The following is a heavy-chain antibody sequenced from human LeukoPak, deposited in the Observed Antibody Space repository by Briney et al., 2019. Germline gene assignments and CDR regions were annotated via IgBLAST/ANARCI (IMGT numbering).Heavy chain of an antibody. CDR3: ARDRHSSGWGIDY. V-gene: IGHV4-31*03. D-gene: IGHD6-19*01. J-gene: IGHJ4*02. Sequence: KPSQTLSLTCTVSGGSISSGGYYWSWIRQHPGKGLEWIGYIYYSGSTYYNPSLKSRVTISVDTSKNQFSLKLSSVTAADTAVYYCARDRHSSGWGIDYWGQGTLVTVSS. CDR1: GGSISSGGYY. CDR2: IYYSGST.